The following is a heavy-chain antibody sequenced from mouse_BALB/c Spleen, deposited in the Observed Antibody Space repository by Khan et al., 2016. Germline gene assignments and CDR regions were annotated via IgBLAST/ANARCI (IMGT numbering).Heavy chain of an antibody. Sequence: QVQLKQSGAELARPGASVKLSCKASGYTFTSYWMQWVKQRPGQGLEWIGAIYPGDGDTRYTQKFKGKATLTADKSSSTAYMQLISLASEDSAVHYCARGNSYYDYDYWGQGTTLTVSS. D-gene: IGHD2-4*01. CDR2: IYPGDGDT. CDR3: ARGNSYYDYDY. J-gene: IGHJ2*01. CDR1: GYTFTSYW. V-gene: IGHV1-87*01.